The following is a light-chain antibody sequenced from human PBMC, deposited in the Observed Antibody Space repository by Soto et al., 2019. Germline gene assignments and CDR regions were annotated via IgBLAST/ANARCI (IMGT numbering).Light chain of an antibody. CDR3: QQYSGSPPTT. V-gene: IGKV3-20*01. CDR2: GAS. J-gene: IGKJ5*01. CDR1: QSVGSNY. Sequence: EIVLTQSPGTLSLSPGETAILSCRASQSVGSNYLAWYQQKPAQAPRLLIYGASSRATGIPDRFSGSGSGTDFILTISRLEPEDFAVYYCQQYSGSPPTTFGQGTRLEIE.